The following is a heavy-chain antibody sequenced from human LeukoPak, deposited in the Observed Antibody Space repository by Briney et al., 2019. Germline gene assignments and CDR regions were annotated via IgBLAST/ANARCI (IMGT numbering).Heavy chain of an antibody. Sequence: ASVKVSCKASGYTFTGYYMHWVRQAPGQGLEWMGWINPNSGGTNYAQKFQGRVTMTRDTSISTAYMELSRLRSDDTAVYYCAKQTGYSSGWYYFDYWGQGTLVTVSS. D-gene: IGHD6-19*01. CDR3: AKQTGYSSGWYYFDY. CDR2: INPNSGGT. V-gene: IGHV1-2*02. CDR1: GYTFTGYY. J-gene: IGHJ4*02.